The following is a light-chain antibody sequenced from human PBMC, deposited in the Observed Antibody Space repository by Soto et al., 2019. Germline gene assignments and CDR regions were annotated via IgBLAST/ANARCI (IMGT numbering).Light chain of an antibody. CDR2: SNN. J-gene: IGLJ2*01. V-gene: IGLV1-44*01. CDR1: NSNIGSNS. Sequence: QALLTQPPCASGTPGQTFTITCSGSNSNIGSNSVNWFQHLPGAVPKLLIFSNNQRPSGVPDRFSGSKSGTSASLAISGLQTEDESDYYCSAWDDSLVVVFGGGTKVTV. CDR3: SAWDDSLVVV.